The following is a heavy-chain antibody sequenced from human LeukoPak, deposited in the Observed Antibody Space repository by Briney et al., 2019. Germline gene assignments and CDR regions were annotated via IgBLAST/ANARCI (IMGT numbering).Heavy chain of an antibody. V-gene: IGHV3-7*01. CDR1: GLSFSVNW. CDR3: AKGGY. D-gene: IGHD3-10*01. Sequence: GGSLGLSCAASGLSFSVNWMSWVRQAPGKGPEWVASIKKDESEKYYVDSVSGRFTISRDNAKNSLYLQMNSLRVEDTAVYYCAKGGYWGRGTLVTVSS. J-gene: IGHJ4*02. CDR2: IKKDESEK.